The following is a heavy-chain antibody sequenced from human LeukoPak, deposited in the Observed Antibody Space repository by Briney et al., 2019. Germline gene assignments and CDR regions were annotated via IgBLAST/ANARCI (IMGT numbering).Heavy chain of an antibody. Sequence: GGSLRLSCAASGFTFSSYAMHWVRQAPGEGLEWVAVISYDGSNKYYADSVKGRFTISRDNSKNTLYLQMNSLRAEDTAVYYCARGPTYFWGQGTLVTVSS. CDR3: ARGPTYF. CDR2: ISYDGSNK. J-gene: IGHJ4*02. V-gene: IGHV3-30-3*01. CDR1: GFTFSSYA.